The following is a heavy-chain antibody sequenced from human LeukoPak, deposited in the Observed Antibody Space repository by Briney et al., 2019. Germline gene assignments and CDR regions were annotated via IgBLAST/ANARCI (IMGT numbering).Heavy chain of an antibody. Sequence: GGSLRLSCAASGFTFSSYGMHWVRQAPGKGLEWVAVISYDGSNKYYADSVKGRFTISRDNSKNTLYLQMNSLRAEDTAVYYCAKDPNGIVARMQSYFDYWGQGTLVTVSS. CDR1: GFTFSSYG. CDR2: ISYDGSNK. CDR3: AKDPNGIVARMQSYFDY. D-gene: IGHD5-12*01. V-gene: IGHV3-30*18. J-gene: IGHJ4*02.